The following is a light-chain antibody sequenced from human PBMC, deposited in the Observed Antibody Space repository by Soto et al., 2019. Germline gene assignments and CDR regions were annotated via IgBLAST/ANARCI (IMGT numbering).Light chain of an antibody. Sequence: DIQMTQSPSSLSASVGDRVTITCRASQSISSYLNWYQQKPGKAPKLLIYAASSLQSGVPSRFSGSGSGTDFTLTISSLQPEDFATYYCQQSYSTPGGYTFAQGTKLEIK. CDR1: QSISSY. V-gene: IGKV1-39*01. CDR3: QQSYSTPGGYT. CDR2: AAS. J-gene: IGKJ2*01.